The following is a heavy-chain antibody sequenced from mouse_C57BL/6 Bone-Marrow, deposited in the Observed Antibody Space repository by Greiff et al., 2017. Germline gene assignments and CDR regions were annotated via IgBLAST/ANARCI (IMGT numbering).Heavy chain of an antibody. CDR2: IYPRNGNT. CDR3: ARRFLVYDVYSSYVDWYFDV. Sequence: VKLLESGPELARPGASVKLSCKASGYTFTSYGISWVKQRTGQGLEWIGGIYPRNGNTYYNEKFKGKATLTADKSSSTAYMELRSLTSEDSAVYFSARRFLVYDVYSSYVDWYFDVWGTGTTVTVSS. J-gene: IGHJ1*03. D-gene: IGHD2-5*01. V-gene: IGHV1-81*01. CDR1: GYTFTSYG.